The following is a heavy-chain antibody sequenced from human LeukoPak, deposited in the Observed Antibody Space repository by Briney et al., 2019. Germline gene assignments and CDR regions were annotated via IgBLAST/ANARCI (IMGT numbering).Heavy chain of an antibody. CDR3: AKDQLSGSGDYSYGAFDI. D-gene: IGHD6-19*01. V-gene: IGHV3-23*01. CDR1: GFTFSSYA. CDR2: ISDSGGRT. Sequence: GGSLRLSCTASGFTFSSYAMSWVRQAPGKGLEWVSAISDSGGRTYYADSVKGRFTISRDNSKNTLYLQMNSLRAEDTAVYYCAKDQLSGSGDYSYGAFDIWGQGTMVTVSS. J-gene: IGHJ3*02.